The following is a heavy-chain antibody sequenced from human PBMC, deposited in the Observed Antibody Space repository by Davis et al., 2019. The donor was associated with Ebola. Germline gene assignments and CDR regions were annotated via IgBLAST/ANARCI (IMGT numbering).Heavy chain of an antibody. D-gene: IGHD5-12*01. V-gene: IGHV2-5*02. J-gene: IGHJ5*02. CDR1: GFSLSTSAVG. CDR2: IYWDDDK. CDR3: AHRQGGVATILDWFDP. Sequence: SGPTLVKPTQTLTLTCTFSGFSLSTSAVGVGWIRQPPGKALEWLALIYWDDDKRYSPSLKSRLTITKDTSKNQVVLTMTNMDPVDTATYYCAHRQGGVATILDWFDPWGQGTLVTVSS.